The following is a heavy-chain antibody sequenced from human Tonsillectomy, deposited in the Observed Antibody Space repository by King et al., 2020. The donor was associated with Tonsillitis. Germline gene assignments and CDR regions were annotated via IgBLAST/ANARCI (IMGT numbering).Heavy chain of an antibody. CDR2: ISGSGVST. Sequence: VQLVESGGGLVQPGGSLRLSCAASGFTFSSYAMSWVRQAPGKGLELVSAISGSGVSTYYADSVGGRFTISRDNSKNTLYLQMNSLRAEDTAVYYCAKGFYSGYDTFDYWGQGTLVTVSS. CDR1: GFTFSSYA. J-gene: IGHJ4*02. D-gene: IGHD5-12*01. V-gene: IGHV3-23*04. CDR3: AKGFYSGYDTFDY.